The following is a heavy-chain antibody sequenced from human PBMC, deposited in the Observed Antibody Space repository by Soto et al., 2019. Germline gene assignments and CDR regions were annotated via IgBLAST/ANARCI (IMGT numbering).Heavy chain of an antibody. CDR1: GDSVSSNSAA. D-gene: IGHD6-13*01. CDR3: ARMIAAAGKMQTYYFDY. V-gene: IGHV6-1*01. CDR2: TYYRSKWYN. Sequence: PSQTLSLTCAISGDSVSSNSAAWNWIRQSPSRGLEWLGRTYYRSKWYNDYAVSVKSRITINPDTSKNQFSLQLNSVTPEDTAVYYCARMIAAAGKMQTYYFDYWGQGTLVTVSS. J-gene: IGHJ4*02.